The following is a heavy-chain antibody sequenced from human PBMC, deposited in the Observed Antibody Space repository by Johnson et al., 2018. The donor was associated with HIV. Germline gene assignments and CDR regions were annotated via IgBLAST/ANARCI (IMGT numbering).Heavy chain of an antibody. D-gene: IGHD6-13*01. V-gene: IGHV3-7*05. J-gene: IGHJ3*02. CDR2: IKQDGSEK. Sequence: VQLVESGGGLVQPGGSLRLSCAASGFTFSSYWMSWVRQAPGKGLEWVANIKQDGSEKYYVESVKGRFTISRDNSKNTLYLQMNSRKAEDTAVYYCASQKGGSSWTRMQAFDIWGQGTMVTVSS. CDR1: GFTFSSYW. CDR3: ASQKGGSSWTRMQAFDI.